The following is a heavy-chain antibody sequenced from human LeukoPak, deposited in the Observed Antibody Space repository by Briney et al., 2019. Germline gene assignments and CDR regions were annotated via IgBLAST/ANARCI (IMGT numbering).Heavy chain of an antibody. J-gene: IGHJ6*03. CDR1: GFSFSSYN. CDR3: ARDPYSGAYGHTYYHFMDV. V-gene: IGHV3-21*01. Sequence: GGSLRLSCEASGFSFSSYNMDWVRQTPGKGLEWISSITTSSSYTFYADSVKGRFTISRDNARNSLYLQMNSLTAEDTAVYYCARDPYSGAYGHTYYHFMDVWGKGTTVTISS. CDR2: ITTSSSYT. D-gene: IGHD1-26*01.